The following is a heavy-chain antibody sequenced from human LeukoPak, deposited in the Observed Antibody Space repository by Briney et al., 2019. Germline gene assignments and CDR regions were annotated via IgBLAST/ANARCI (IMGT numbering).Heavy chain of an antibody. V-gene: IGHV4-30-2*01. CDR1: GGSISSGGYS. D-gene: IGHD1-26*01. J-gene: IGHJ4*02. Sequence: SETLSLTCAVSGGSISSGGYSWSWIRQPPGKGLEWIGYIYHSGSTYYNPSLKSRVTISVDRSKNQFSPKLSSVTAADTAVYYCARESGGASGSYFDYWGQGTLVTVSS. CDR2: IYHSGST. CDR3: ARESGGASGSYFDY.